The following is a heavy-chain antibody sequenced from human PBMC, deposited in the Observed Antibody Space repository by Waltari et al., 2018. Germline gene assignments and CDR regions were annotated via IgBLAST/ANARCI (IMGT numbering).Heavy chain of an antibody. CDR1: GYSISSGYY. Sequence: QVQLQESGPGLVKPSETLSLTCAVSGYSISSGYYWGWIRQPPGKGLEWIGSIYHSGCTYYNPSLKSRVTISVDTSKNQFSLKLSSVTAADTAVYYCASSLNDYGDYSFQHWGQGTLVTVSS. CDR3: ASSLNDYGDYSFQH. J-gene: IGHJ1*01. D-gene: IGHD4-17*01. CDR2: IYHSGCT. V-gene: IGHV4-38-2*01.